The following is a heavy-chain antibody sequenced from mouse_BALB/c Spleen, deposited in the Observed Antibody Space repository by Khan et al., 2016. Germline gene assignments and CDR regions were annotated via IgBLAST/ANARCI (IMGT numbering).Heavy chain of an antibody. CDR3: ARWLDAMDY. V-gene: IGHV3-2*02. CDR1: GYSITSDYA. Sequence: EVQLQESGPGLVKPSQSLSLTCTVTGYSITSDYAWNWIRQFPGNKLEWMGYISYSGTTTYNPSLKSRISITRDTSKNQFFLQLNSVTTEDTATYYCARWLDAMDYGGQGTSATVAS. D-gene: IGHD2-2*01. J-gene: IGHJ4*01. CDR2: ISYSGTT.